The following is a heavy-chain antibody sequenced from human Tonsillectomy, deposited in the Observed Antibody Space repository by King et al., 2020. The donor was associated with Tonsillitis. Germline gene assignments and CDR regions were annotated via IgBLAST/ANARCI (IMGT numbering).Heavy chain of an antibody. Sequence: VQLVESGGGLVQPGGSLRLSCAASGFTFSSYAMSWVRQAPGKGLEWVSAISGSGGSTYYADSVKGRFTISRDNSKNTLYLQMNSLRAEDTAVYYCAATNYYDSSGYYARLRYWGQGTLVTVSS. CDR2: ISGSGGST. J-gene: IGHJ4*02. CDR1: GFTFSSYA. V-gene: IGHV3-23*04. CDR3: AATNYYDSSGYYARLRY. D-gene: IGHD3-22*01.